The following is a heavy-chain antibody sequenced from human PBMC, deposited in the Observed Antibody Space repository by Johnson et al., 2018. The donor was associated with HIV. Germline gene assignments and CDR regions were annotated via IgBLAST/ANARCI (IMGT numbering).Heavy chain of an antibody. CDR2: IKQDGSEK. CDR3: ARVNSPATGPSLRRVGAFDI. D-gene: IGHD2-21*01. Sequence: VQLVESGGGLVQPGGSLRLSCAASGITFSSYWMSWVRQAPGKGLEWVANIKQDGSEKYYVDSVKGRFTISRDNAKNSMYLQMNRLRAGDTAVYFCARVNSPATGPSLRRVGAFDIWGQGTMVTVSS. J-gene: IGHJ3*02. V-gene: IGHV3-7*05. CDR1: GITFSSYW.